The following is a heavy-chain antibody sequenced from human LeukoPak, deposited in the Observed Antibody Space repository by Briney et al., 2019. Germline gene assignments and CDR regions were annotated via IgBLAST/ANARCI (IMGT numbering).Heavy chain of an antibody. CDR3: ARIRVYGDYGAFDY. V-gene: IGHV4-30-4*08. J-gene: IGHJ4*02. Sequence: SQTLSLTCTVSGGPISSGDYYWSWIRQPPGKGLEWIGYIYYSGSTYYNPSLKSRVTISVDTSKNQFSLKLSSVTAADTAVYYCARIRVYGDYGAFDYWGQGTLVTVPS. D-gene: IGHD4-17*01. CDR2: IYYSGST. CDR1: GGPISSGDYY.